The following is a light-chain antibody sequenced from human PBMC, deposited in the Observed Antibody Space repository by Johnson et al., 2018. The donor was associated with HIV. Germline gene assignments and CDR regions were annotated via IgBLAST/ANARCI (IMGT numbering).Light chain of an antibody. CDR2: DNN. CDR3: GTWDSSLSAVV. Sequence: QSVLTQPPSVSAAPGQKVTISCSGSSSNIENYYVSWYQHQPGTAPNLLIYDNNQRPSVIPDRSSGSKSSTSATLRITRLQNGDEADYYCGTWDSSLSAVVFGSGTKVTVL. J-gene: IGLJ1*01. CDR1: SSNIENYY. V-gene: IGLV1-51*01.